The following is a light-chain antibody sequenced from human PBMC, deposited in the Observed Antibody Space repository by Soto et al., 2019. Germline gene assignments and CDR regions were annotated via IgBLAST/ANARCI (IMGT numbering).Light chain of an antibody. CDR1: SSNIGTNY. V-gene: IGLV1-47*01. Sequence: QSVLIQAPSASGTPGQRVTISCSGSSSNIGTNYMYWYQQLPGTAPKLLIYKNKQLPSGVPDRFSGSKSGTSASLGISGLRSEDEADYYCAVWDDSLSGWVFGGGTKVTVL. CDR3: AVWDDSLSGWV. J-gene: IGLJ2*01. CDR2: KNK.